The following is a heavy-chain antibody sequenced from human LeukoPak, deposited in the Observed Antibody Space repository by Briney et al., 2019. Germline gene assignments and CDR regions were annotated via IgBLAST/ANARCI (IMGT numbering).Heavy chain of an antibody. D-gene: IGHD5-24*01. J-gene: IGHJ4*02. CDR2: ISSSSSYI. V-gene: IGHV3-21*01. Sequence: GGSLRLSCAASGFTFSSYSMNWVRQAPGKGLEWVSSISSSSSYIYYADSVKGRFTISRDNAKNSLYLQMNSLRAEDTAVYYCARRVPDGYNSRKSSHFDYWGQGTLVTVSS. CDR1: GFTFSSYS. CDR3: ARRVPDGYNSRKSSHFDY.